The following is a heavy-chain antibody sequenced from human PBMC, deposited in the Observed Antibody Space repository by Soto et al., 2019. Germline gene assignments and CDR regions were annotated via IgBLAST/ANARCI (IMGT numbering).Heavy chain of an antibody. CDR3: ARHDCISTSCYYYYYYGMDV. J-gene: IGHJ6*02. D-gene: IGHD2-2*01. CDR1: GGTFSSYA. CDR2: IIPIFGTA. Sequence: QVQLVQSGAEVKKPGSSVKVSCKASGGTFSSYAISWVRLAPGQGLEWMGGIIPIFGTANYAQKFQGRVTITADESTSTAYMELSSLRSEDTAVYYCARHDCISTSCYYYYYYGMDVWGQGTTVTVSS. V-gene: IGHV1-69*12.